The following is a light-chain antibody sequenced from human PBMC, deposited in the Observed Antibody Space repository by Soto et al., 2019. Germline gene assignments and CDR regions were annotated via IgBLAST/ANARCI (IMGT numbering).Light chain of an antibody. J-gene: IGLJ1*01. CDR1: SSNIGAGYD. CDR2: GNS. V-gene: IGLV1-40*01. CDR3: QSYDSSLSGYV. Sequence: QSVLTHPPSVSWAPGHMVTISCTESSSNIGAGYDVHWYQQLPGTAPKLLIYGNSNRPSGVPDRFSGSKSGTSASLAITGLQAEDEADYYCQSYDSSLSGYVFGTGTKVTVL.